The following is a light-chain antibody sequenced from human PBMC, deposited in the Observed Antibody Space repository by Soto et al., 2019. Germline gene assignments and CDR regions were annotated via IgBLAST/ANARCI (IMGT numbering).Light chain of an antibody. Sequence: EIVLTQSPGTLSLSPGERATLSCRASQSVSDNYLGWYQQKPGQAPRLLIYGASSRATGIPDRFSGSGSGTDFTLTISRLKPEDFAVYYCQQYGSSPRVTFGGGTKVEIK. V-gene: IGKV3-20*01. J-gene: IGKJ4*01. CDR3: QQYGSSPRVT. CDR1: QSVSDNY. CDR2: GAS.